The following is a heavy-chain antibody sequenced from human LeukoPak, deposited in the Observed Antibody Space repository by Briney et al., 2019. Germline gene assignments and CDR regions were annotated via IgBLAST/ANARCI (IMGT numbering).Heavy chain of an antibody. J-gene: IGHJ4*02. CDR2: IKEDGTIK. D-gene: IGHD3-22*01. CDR3: ARGRYSSGSQYYFDY. V-gene: IGHV3-7*04. Sequence: GGSLRLSCAGSGFTFSSHWMSWLRQAPGKGLEWVANIKEDGTIKNYGDSVKGRFTVSRDNAKNSLYLQMNSLRAEDTAVYYCARGRYSSGSQYYFDYWGQGILVTVSS. CDR1: GFTFSSHW.